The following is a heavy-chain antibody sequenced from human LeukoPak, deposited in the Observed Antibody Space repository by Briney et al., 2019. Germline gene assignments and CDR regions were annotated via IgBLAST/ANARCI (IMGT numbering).Heavy chain of an antibody. Sequence: PSETLSLTCTVSGGSISSYYWSWIRQPAGKGLEWIGRIYTSGSTNYNPSLKSRVTMSVDTSKNQFSLKLSSVTAADTAVYYCARNNVLRFLEWSSSHYYYMDVWGKGTTVTVSS. CDR1: GGSISSYY. J-gene: IGHJ6*03. CDR2: IYTSGST. V-gene: IGHV4-4*07. CDR3: ARNNVLRFLEWSSSHYYYMDV. D-gene: IGHD3-3*01.